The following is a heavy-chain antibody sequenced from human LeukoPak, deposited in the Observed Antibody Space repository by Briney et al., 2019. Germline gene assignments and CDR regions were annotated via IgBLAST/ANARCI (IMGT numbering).Heavy chain of an antibody. CDR1: GFTFSNYP. CDR3: AKQWRGTGDAFDI. J-gene: IGHJ3*02. D-gene: IGHD3/OR15-3a*01. V-gene: IGHV3-30-3*02. CDR2: ISYDGSNK. Sequence: PGGSLRLSCAASGFTFSNYPMHWVRQAPGKGLEWVAVISYDGSNKYYADSVKGRFTISRDNSKNTLNLQMNSLRAEDTAVYYCAKQWRGTGDAFDIWGQGTVVTFSS.